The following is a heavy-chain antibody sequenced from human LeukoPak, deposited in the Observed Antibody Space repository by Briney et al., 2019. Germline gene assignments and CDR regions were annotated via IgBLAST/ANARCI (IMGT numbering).Heavy chain of an antibody. CDR1: GFTVSSNY. D-gene: IGHD6-19*01. J-gene: IGHJ4*02. CDR2: ISYDGSNK. Sequence: GGSLRLSCAASGFTVSSNYMSWVRQAPGKGLEWVAVISYDGSNKYYADSVKGRFTISRDNSKNTLYLQMNSLRAEDTAVYYCAKVDFLIAVAGPFDYWGQGTLVTVSS. CDR3: AKVDFLIAVAGPFDY. V-gene: IGHV3-30*18.